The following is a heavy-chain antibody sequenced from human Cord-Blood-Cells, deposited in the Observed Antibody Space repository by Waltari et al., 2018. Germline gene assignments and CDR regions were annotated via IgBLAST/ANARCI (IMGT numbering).Heavy chain of an antibody. CDR2: ISYDGSNK. CDR1: GFTFSSYG. J-gene: IGHJ3*02. CDR3: AKEGGGDAFDI. D-gene: IGHD1-26*01. Sequence: QVQLVESGGGVVQPGRSLRLSCAASGFTFSSYGMHWVRQAPGKGREWGAVISYDGSNKYYADSVKGRFTISRDNSKNTLYLQMNSLRAEDTAVYYCAKEGGGDAFDIWGQGTMVTVSS. V-gene: IGHV3-30*18.